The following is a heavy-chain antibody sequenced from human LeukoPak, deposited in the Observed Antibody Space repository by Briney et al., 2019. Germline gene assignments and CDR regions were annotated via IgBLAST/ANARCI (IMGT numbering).Heavy chain of an antibody. D-gene: IGHD2-21*01. CDR3: ARFPQGCFNYFDY. J-gene: IGHJ4*02. CDR2: MCYSGNT. Sequence: PSETLSLTCAVSVGSISSYYWSCVRQPPGKGLEGIGYMCYSGNTNYNPYLKSRVTISVDTSKNLFSLKLNSVTTADTAVYYCARFPQGCFNYFDYWGQGALVTVSS. CDR1: VGSISSYY. V-gene: IGHV4-59*01.